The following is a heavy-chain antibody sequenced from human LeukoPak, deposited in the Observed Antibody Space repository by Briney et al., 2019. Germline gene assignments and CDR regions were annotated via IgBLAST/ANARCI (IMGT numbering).Heavy chain of an antibody. CDR3: ARVRSGDYSEDAFDI. CDR2: IYPGDSDS. J-gene: IGHJ3*02. CDR1: GNSFASSW. D-gene: IGHD1-26*01. Sequence: GESLKISCKDSGNSFASSWIGWVRQMPGKGLDWMGIIYPGDSDSRHSASFQGQVTISADKSIRTAYLQWSSLKASDTAMYYCARVRSGDYSEDAFDIWGQGTMVTVSS. V-gene: IGHV5-51*01.